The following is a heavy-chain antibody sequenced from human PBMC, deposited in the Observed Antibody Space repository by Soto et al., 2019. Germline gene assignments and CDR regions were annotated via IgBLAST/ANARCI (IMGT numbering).Heavy chain of an antibody. J-gene: IGHJ4*02. Sequence: EVQLVESGGVVVQPGGSLRLSCAASGFTFDDYTMHWVRQAPGKGLEWVSLISWDGGSTYYADSVKGRFTISRDNSKNSLYLQMNSLRTEDTALYYCAKVGRVGWNYGGDYFDYWGQGTLVTVSS. D-gene: IGHD1-7*01. CDR2: ISWDGGST. CDR1: GFTFDDYT. CDR3: AKVGRVGWNYGGDYFDY. V-gene: IGHV3-43*01.